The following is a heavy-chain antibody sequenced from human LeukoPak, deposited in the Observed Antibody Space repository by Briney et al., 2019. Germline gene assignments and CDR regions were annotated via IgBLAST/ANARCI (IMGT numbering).Heavy chain of an antibody. Sequence: SQTLSLTCAISGDSVSSNSAAWNWIRQSPSRGLEWLVRTYYRSKWYNDYAVSVKSRITINPDTSKNQFSLQLNSVTPEDTAVYYCARDPVASYYYYYGMDVWGQGTTVTVSS. CDR1: GDSVSSNSAA. D-gene: IGHD4-23*01. CDR3: ARDPVASYYYYYGMDV. J-gene: IGHJ6*02. CDR2: TYYRSKWYN. V-gene: IGHV6-1*01.